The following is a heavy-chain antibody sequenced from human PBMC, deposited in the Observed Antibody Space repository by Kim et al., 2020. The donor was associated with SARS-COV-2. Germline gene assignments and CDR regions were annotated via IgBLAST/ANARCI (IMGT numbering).Heavy chain of an antibody. Sequence: GGSLRLSCAASGFTFSDYAMSWVRQAPGKGLEWVSTISDSGGSTYYSDSVKGRFTISRDKSKNTVYLQMKSLRAEDTAVYFCARKTPVTQNADYWGQGTLVTVSS. CDR1: GFTFSDYA. D-gene: IGHD4-17*01. J-gene: IGHJ4*02. CDR2: ISDSGGST. V-gene: IGHV3-23*01. CDR3: ARKTPVTQNADY.